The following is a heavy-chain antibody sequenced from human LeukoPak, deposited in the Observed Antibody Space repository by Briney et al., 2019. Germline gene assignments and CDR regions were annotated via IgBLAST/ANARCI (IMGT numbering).Heavy chain of an antibody. CDR3: TKYVDSRRLTRFAY. CDR2: IAGSVGTT. CDR1: VFIFSNYA. Sequence: GGSLRLSCAASVFIFSNYAMSWVGQAPGKGLEWVSAIAGSVGTTYYADSVKGRFTISRDNSKNTLYLQMERLRAEDTAVYYCTKYVDSRRLTRFAYWGQGTLVTVSS. V-gene: IGHV3-23*01. J-gene: IGHJ4*02. D-gene: IGHD6-13*01.